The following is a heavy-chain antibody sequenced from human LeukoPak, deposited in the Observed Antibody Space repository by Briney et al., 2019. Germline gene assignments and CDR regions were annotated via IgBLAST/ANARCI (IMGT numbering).Heavy chain of an antibody. CDR2: INQDGSET. D-gene: IGHD6-13*01. J-gene: IGHJ4*02. Sequence: GGSLRLSCAVSGFTPISYWMTWVRQAPGKGLEWVANINQDGSETFYVDSVKGRFSISRDNAKNSLYLQMNSLRAEDTALYHCARDKRPIAAAGTTPFDYWGQGTLVTVSS. V-gene: IGHV3-7*03. CDR3: ARDKRPIAAAGTTPFDY. CDR1: GFTPISYW.